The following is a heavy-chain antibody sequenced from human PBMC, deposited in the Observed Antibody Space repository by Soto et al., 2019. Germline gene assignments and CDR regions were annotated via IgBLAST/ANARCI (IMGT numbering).Heavy chain of an antibody. Sequence: TSETLSLTCSVSGGSISSGDYYWSWVRQHPGKGLEWIGYIFYSGSTYYNPSLKSRVTISVDTSKNQFSLKLSSVTAADTAVYYCARGGSGDIVVVAAIDYWGQGTLGTVSS. CDR2: IFYSGST. J-gene: IGHJ4*02. V-gene: IGHV4-31*03. CDR1: GGSISSGDYY. CDR3: ARGGSGDIVVVAAIDY. D-gene: IGHD2-15*01.